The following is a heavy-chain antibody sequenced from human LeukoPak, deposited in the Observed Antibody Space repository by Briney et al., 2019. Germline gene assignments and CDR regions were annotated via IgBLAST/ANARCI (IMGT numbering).Heavy chain of an antibody. J-gene: IGHJ5*02. CDR1: GGSISSYY. CDR2: IYYSGST. Sequence: SETLSLTCTVSGGSISSYYWSWIRQPPGKGLEWIGYIYYSGSTNYNPSLKSRVTISVDTSKNQFSLELSSVTAADTAVYYCARYSGYFGWFDPWGQGTLVTVSS. CDR3: ARYSGYFGWFDP. D-gene: IGHD5-12*01. V-gene: IGHV4-59*01.